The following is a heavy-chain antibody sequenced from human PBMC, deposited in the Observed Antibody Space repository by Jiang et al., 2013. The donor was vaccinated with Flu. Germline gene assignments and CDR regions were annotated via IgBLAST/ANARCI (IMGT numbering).Heavy chain of an antibody. CDR3: ARDQWLASDYYYYGMDV. CDR2: IHYSGST. V-gene: IGHV4-59*01. CDR1: GGSISTYY. D-gene: IGHD6-19*01. Sequence: GSGLVKPSETLSLTCTVSGGSISTYYWYWIRQPPGKGLQWIGSIHYSGSTNYNPSLKSRATISIDRSKKQFSLRLSSVTAADTAVYYCARDQWLASDYYYYGMDVVGPRDHGHRLL. J-gene: IGHJ6*02.